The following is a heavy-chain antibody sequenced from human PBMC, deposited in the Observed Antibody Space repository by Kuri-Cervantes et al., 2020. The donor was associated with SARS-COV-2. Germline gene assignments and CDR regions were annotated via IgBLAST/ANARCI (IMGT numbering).Heavy chain of an antibody. V-gene: IGHV3-30*18. J-gene: IGHJ4*02. CDR1: GFTFSSYG. D-gene: IGHD3-10*01. Sequence: LSLTCAASGFTFSSYGMHWVRQAPGKGLECVAVISYDGSNKYYADSVKGRFTISRDNSKNTLYLQMNSLRAEDTAVYYCAKDLRLLWFGELLYWGQGTLVTVSS. CDR2: ISYDGSNK. CDR3: AKDLRLLWFGELLY.